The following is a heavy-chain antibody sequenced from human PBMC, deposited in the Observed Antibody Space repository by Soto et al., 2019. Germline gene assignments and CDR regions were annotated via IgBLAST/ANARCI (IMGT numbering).Heavy chain of an antibody. Sequence: SETLSLTCTVSGGSISDSYWSWIRQPPGKGLEWIGYTYYTGTTNYNPSLKSRVTFSVDTSKNQFPLKLNSVTAADTALYYCARGALNWFDPWGQGTLVTVSS. CDR3: ARGALNWFDP. V-gene: IGHV4-59*01. J-gene: IGHJ5*02. CDR2: TYYTGTT. CDR1: GGSISDSY.